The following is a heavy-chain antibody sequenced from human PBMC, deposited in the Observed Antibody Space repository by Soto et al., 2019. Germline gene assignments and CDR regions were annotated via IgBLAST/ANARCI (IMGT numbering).Heavy chain of an antibody. CDR3: ARSRRGFGSSWYDWFDP. D-gene: IGHD6-13*01. CDR2: INESGST. V-gene: IGHV4-34*01. J-gene: IGHJ5*02. Sequence: SQTLSLTCAVYGGSFSCHYWSWIRQPPGKGLEWIGEINESGSTKYNPSLKSRVTTSLDTSKNQFSLKLSSVTAADTAVYYCARSRRGFGSSWYDWFDPWCQGTLVTVSS. CDR1: GGSFSCHY.